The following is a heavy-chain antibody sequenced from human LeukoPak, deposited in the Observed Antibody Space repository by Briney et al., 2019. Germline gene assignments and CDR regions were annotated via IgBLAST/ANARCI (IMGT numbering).Heavy chain of an antibody. CDR2: ISDRGGST. V-gene: IGHV3-23*01. D-gene: IGHD3-10*01. CDR1: GITLSNYG. CDR3: AKRGVVIRAVIIVGFHKEAYYFDY. J-gene: IGHJ4*02. Sequence: GGSLRLSCAVSGITLSNYGMSWVRQAPGKGLQWVAGISDRGGSTNYADSVKGRFTISRDNSKNTLYLQMNSLRAEDTAVYFCAKRGVVIRAVIIVGFHKEAYYFDYWGQRALVTVSS.